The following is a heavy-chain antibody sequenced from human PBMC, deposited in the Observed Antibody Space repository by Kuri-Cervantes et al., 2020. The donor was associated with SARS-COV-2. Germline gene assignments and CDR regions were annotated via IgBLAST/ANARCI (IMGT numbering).Heavy chain of an antibody. CDR2: ISGSGGST. CDR3: AKEGFFYGSGRHFDY. J-gene: IGHJ4*02. D-gene: IGHD3-10*01. CDR1: GFTFSSYA. V-gene: IGHV3-23*01. Sequence: ETLSLTCAASGFTFSSYAMSWVRRAPGKGLEWVSAISGSGGSTYYADSVKGRFTISRDNSKNTLYLQMNSLRAEDTAVYYCAKEGFFYGSGRHFDYWGQGTLVTVSS.